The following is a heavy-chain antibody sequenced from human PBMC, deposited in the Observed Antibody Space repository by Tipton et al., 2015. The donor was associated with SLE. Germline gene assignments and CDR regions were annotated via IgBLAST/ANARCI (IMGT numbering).Heavy chain of an antibody. CDR1: GGSISSSSYY. Sequence: TLSLTCTVSGGSISSSSYYWSWIRQPPGKGLEWIGYIYYSGSTSYNPSLKSRVTISVDTSKNQFSLKLSSVTAADTAVYYCARDRGGDDFWSGLGFYFDYWGQGTLVTVSS. CDR3: ARDRGGDDFWSGLGFYFDY. CDR2: IYYSGST. J-gene: IGHJ4*02. V-gene: IGHV4-61*01. D-gene: IGHD3-3*01.